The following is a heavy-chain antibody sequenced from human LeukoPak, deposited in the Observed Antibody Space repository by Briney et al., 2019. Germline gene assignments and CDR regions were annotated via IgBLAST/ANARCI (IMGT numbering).Heavy chain of an antibody. CDR3: ARNILTGFRRVDY. CDR1: GGSFSGYY. CDR2: INHSGST. J-gene: IGHJ4*02. Sequence: SETLSLTCAVYGGSFSGYYWSWIRQPPGKGLEWIWEINHSGSTNYNPSLKSRVTISVDTSKNPFSLKLSSVTAADTAVYYCARNILTGFRRVDYWGQGTLVTVSS. V-gene: IGHV4-34*01. D-gene: IGHD3-9*01.